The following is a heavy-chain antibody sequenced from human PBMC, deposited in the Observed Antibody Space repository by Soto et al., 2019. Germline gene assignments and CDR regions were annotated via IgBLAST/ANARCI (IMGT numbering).Heavy chain of an antibody. V-gene: IGHV3-33*01. CDR3: ARETPSIDYGDFSGWFDP. CDR1: VFTFISYG. CDR2: IWYDGSNK. D-gene: IGHD4-17*01. J-gene: IGHJ5*02. Sequence: GWSLRLSCASSVFTFISYGMHWVRQAPGKGLEWVAVIWYDGSNKFYADSVKGRFTISRDNSKNTLNLQMNSLRAEDTAVYYCARETPSIDYGDFSGWFDPWGQGTLVTVSS.